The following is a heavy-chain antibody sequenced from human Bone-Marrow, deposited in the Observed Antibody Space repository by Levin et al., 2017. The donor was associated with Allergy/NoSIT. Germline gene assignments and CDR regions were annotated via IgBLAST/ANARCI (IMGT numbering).Heavy chain of an antibody. CDR3: AKATGGYGKPFDY. CDR2: ISDGGGGR. Sequence: GESLKISCAASGFTFSSYAMNWVHQAPGKGLEWVSVISDGGGGRYYADSVKGRFTISRDNSKNTLYLQMNSLRAEDTAVYYCAKATGGYGKPFDYWGQGTLVTVSS. V-gene: IGHV3-23*01. CDR1: GFTFSSYA. J-gene: IGHJ4*02. D-gene: IGHD5-18*01.